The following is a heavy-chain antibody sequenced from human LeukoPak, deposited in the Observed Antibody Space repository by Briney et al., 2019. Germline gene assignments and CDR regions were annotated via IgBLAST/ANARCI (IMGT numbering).Heavy chain of an antibody. J-gene: IGHJ4*02. Sequence: GGSLRLSCAASGFTFSSYGMHWVRQAPGKGLEWVAVISYDGGNKYYADSVKGRFTISRDNSKNTLYLQMNSLRAEDTAVYYCAKDPSYGYGFINYWGQGTLVTVSS. CDR3: AKDPSYGYGFINY. CDR2: ISYDGGNK. V-gene: IGHV3-30*18. CDR1: GFTFSSYG. D-gene: IGHD5-18*01.